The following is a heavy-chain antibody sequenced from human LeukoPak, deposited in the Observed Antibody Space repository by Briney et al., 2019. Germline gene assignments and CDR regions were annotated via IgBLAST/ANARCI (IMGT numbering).Heavy chain of an antibody. CDR1: GGSISSYY. V-gene: IGHV4-59*01. CDR2: IYYSGSA. J-gene: IGHJ4*02. D-gene: IGHD6-13*01. CDR3: ARAPGIAAAGTHFDF. Sequence: PSETLSLTCTVSGGSISSYYWNWIRQPPGKGLEWIGYIYYSGSAKYNPSLKSRVTISVDTSKNQFSLKLSSVTAGDTAVYYCARAPGIAAAGTHFDFWGQGTLVTVSS.